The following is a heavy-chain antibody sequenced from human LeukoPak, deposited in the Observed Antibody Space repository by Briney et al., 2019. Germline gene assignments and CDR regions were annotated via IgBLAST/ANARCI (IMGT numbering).Heavy chain of an antibody. CDR3: ARDRYSEQRGFDY. Sequence: GGSLRLSCAASGFTFSSYAMSWVRQAPGKGLEWVSAISGSGGSTYYADSVKGRFTISRDNSKNTLYLQMNSLRAEDTAVYYCARDRYSEQRGFDYWGQGTLVTVSS. D-gene: IGHD1-26*01. V-gene: IGHV3-23*01. J-gene: IGHJ4*02. CDR2: ISGSGGST. CDR1: GFTFSSYA.